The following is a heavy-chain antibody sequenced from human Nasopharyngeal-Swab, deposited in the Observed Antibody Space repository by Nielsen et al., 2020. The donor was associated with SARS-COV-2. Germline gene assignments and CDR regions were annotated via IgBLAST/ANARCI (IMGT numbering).Heavy chain of an antibody. CDR3: ARDLIVGALDY. V-gene: IGHV3-30-3*01. CDR1: GFTFSSYA. CDR2: ISYDGSNK. J-gene: IGHJ4*02. Sequence: LSLTCAASGFTFSSYAMHWVRQAPGKGLEWVAVISYDGSNKYYADSVKGRFTISRDNSKNTLYLQMNSLRAEDTAVYYCARDLIVGALDYWGQGTLVTVSS. D-gene: IGHD1-26*01.